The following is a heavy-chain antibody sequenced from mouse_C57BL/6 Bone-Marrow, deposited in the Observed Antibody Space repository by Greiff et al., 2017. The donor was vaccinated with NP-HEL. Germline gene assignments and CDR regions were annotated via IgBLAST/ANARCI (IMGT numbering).Heavy chain of an antibody. Sequence: QVQLQQPGAELVRPGTSVKLSCKASGYTFTSYWMHWVKQRPGQGLEWIGVIDPSDSYTNYNQKFKGQATLTVDTSSSTAYMQLSSLTSEDSAVYYCAREGTTMVRRGYFDYWGQGTTLTVSS. J-gene: IGHJ2*01. CDR3: AREGTTMVRRGYFDY. CDR2: IDPSDSYT. V-gene: IGHV1-59*01. CDR1: GYTFTSYW. D-gene: IGHD2-1*01.